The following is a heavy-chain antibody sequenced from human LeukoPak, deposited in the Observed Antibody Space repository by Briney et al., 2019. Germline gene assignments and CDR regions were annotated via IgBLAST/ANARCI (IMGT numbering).Heavy chain of an antibody. V-gene: IGHV3-30*02. CDR2: IRYDGSNK. J-gene: IGHJ4*02. CDR1: GFTFSSYG. CDR3: ARDFSLSPPVGGLGY. Sequence: PGGSLRLSCAASGFTFSSYGMHWVRQASGKGLEWVAFIRYDGSNKYYADSVKGRFTISRDNSKNTLYLQMNSLRAEDTAVYYCARDFSLSPPVGGLGYWGQGTLVTVSS. D-gene: IGHD3-10*01.